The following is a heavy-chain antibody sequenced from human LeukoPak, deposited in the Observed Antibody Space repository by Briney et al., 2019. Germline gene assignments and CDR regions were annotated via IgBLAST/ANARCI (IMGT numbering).Heavy chain of an antibody. CDR1: GYTFTSYG. V-gene: IGHV1-18*01. CDR2: ISAYNGNT. CDR3: ARGRKDYGDYYFDS. D-gene: IGHD4-17*01. Sequence: ASVKVSCKASGYTFTSYGISWVRQAPGQGLEWMGWISAYNGNTNSAQKLQGRVNMTTDTSANTAYMELRSLRSDDTAVYYCARGRKDYGDYYFDSWGQGTLVAVSS. J-gene: IGHJ4*02.